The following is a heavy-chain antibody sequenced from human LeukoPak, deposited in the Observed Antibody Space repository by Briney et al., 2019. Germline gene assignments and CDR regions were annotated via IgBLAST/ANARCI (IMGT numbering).Heavy chain of an antibody. D-gene: IGHD5-18*01. J-gene: IGHJ4*02. CDR1: GFTFSSYS. CDR3: ARLRYSYGINYFDY. V-gene: IGHV3-48*01. CDR2: ISSSSSTI. Sequence: PGGSLRLSCAASGFTFSSYSMNWVRQAPGKGLEWVSYISSSSSTIYYADSVKGRFTISRDNAKNSLYLRMNSLRAEDTAVYYCARLRYSYGINYFDYWGQGTLVTVSS.